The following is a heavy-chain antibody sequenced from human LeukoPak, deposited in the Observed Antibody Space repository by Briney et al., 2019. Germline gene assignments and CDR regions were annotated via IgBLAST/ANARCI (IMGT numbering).Heavy chain of an antibody. CDR2: INHSGST. CDR3: ARLGYCSSTSCYVFDY. CDR1: GGSFSGYY. J-gene: IGHJ4*02. D-gene: IGHD2-2*01. V-gene: IGHV4-34*01. Sequence: PSETLSLTCAVYGGSFSGYYWSWIRQPPGKGLEWIGEINHSGSTNYNPSLKSRVTISVDKSKNQFSLKLSSATAADTAVYYCARLGYCSSTSCYVFDYWGQGTLVTVSS.